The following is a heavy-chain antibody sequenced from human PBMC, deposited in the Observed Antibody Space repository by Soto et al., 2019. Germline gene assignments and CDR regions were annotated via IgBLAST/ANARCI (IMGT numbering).Heavy chain of an antibody. CDR2: IIPVFGTA. V-gene: IGHV1-69*01. J-gene: IGHJ6*02. Sequence: QVQLVQSGAEVKKPGSSGKVSCTSSGGTFSSYAYSWVRQAPGQGLEWMGGIIPVFGTATNAQNFQGRLTMTTDESTRTASMALTSLRSEDTAVYYCARSHSVFGYFSYGMDVCGQGTTVTVSS. CDR1: GGTFSSYA. CDR3: ARSHSVFGYFSYGMDV. D-gene: IGHD3-10*01.